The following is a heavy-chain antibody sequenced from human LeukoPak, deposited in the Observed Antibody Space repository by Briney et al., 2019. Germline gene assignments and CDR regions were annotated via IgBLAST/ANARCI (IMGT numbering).Heavy chain of an antibody. Sequence: GGSLRLSCAASGFTFSIYAMSWVRQAPGKGLEWVSAISGSGGSTYYADTVKGRFTISRDNSKNTLYLQMNSLRAEDTAVYYCARSLRVRGVPDYMDVWGKGTTVIISS. CDR3: ARSLRVRGVPDYMDV. CDR1: GFTFSIYA. CDR2: ISGSGGST. V-gene: IGHV3-23*01. J-gene: IGHJ6*03. D-gene: IGHD3-10*01.